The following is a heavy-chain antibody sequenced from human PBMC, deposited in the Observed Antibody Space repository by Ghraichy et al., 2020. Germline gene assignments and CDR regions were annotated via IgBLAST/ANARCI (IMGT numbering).Heavy chain of an antibody. CDR2: ISGSGGST. CDR1: GFTFSSYA. J-gene: IGHJ4*02. CDR3: AKALQGPYCSSTSCAIDY. Sequence: GGSLRLSCAASGFTFSSYAMSWVRQAPGKGLEWVSAISGSGGSTYYADSVKGRFTISRDNSKNTLYLQMNSLRAEDTAVYYCAKALQGPYCSSTSCAIDYWGQGTLVTVSS. V-gene: IGHV3-23*01. D-gene: IGHD2-2*01.